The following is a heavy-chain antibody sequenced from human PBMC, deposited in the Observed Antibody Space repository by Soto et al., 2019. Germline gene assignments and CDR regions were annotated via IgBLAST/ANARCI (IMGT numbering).Heavy chain of an antibody. V-gene: IGHV3-30-3*01. D-gene: IGHD3-3*01. CDR3: AMSVGEWLLPNWFDP. CDR2: ISYNGSNK. J-gene: IGHJ5*02. CDR1: GFTFSSYA. Sequence: GGSLRLSCAASGFTFSSYAMHWVRQAPGKGLEWVAVISYNGSNKYYADSVKGRFTISIDNSKNTLYLQMNSLRAEDTAVYYCAMSVGEWLLPNWFDPWGQGTLVTVSS.